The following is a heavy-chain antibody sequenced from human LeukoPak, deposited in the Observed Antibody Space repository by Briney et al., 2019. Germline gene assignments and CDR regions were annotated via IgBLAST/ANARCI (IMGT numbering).Heavy chain of an antibody. D-gene: IGHD1-26*01. CDR1: GGTFSSYA. Sequence: SVKVSCKASGGTFSSYAISWVRQAPGQGLEWMGGIIPIFGTANYAQKFRGRVTITADESTSTAYMELSSLRSEDTAVYYCARWVVGAPRFDPWGQGTLVTVSS. CDR2: IIPIFGTA. V-gene: IGHV1-69*13. CDR3: ARWVVGAPRFDP. J-gene: IGHJ5*02.